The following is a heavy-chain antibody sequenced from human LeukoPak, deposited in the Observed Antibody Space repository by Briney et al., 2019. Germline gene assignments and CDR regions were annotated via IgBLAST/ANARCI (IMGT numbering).Heavy chain of an antibody. CDR1: GFTFSDFW. D-gene: IGHD3-10*01. CDR3: ARDDGSSCFSY. Sequence: GGSLRLSCAASGFTFSDFWMDWLRQAPGKGLEWVASINPGGSDHYCVDSVKGRFSISGDNAKNSLYLQMNSLRVEDTAMYYCARDDGSSCFSYWGQGALVTVSS. J-gene: IGHJ4*02. CDR2: INPGGSDH. V-gene: IGHV3-7*01.